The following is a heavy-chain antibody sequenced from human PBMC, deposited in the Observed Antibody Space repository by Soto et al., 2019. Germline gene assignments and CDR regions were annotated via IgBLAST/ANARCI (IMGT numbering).Heavy chain of an antibody. CDR2: INHSGST. J-gene: IGHJ5*02. D-gene: IGHD3-9*01. CDR3: ARGALYYDILTGYYNVITINWFDP. CDR1: GGSFSGYY. Sequence: SETLSLTCAVYGGSFSGYYWSWIRQPPGKGLEWIGEINHSGSTNYNPSLKSRVTISVDTSKNQFSLKLSSVTAADTAVYYCARGALYYDILTGYYNVITINWFDPWGQGTLVTVSS. V-gene: IGHV4-34*01.